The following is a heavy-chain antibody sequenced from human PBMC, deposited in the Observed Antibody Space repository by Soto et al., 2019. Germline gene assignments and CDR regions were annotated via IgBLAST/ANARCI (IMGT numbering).Heavy chain of an antibody. CDR2: IYYSGST. CDR1: GGSISSSY. Sequence: QVQLQESGPGLVKPSETLSLTCTVSGGSISSSYWSWIRQPPGKGLEWIGYIYYSGSTNYNPSLKSRVTISLATSKHPSSLTLSSVTATDTAVYYCASPNHFYAMDVWGQGTTVTVSS. V-gene: IGHV4-59*08. D-gene: IGHD2-8*01. J-gene: IGHJ6*02. CDR3: ASPNHFYAMDV.